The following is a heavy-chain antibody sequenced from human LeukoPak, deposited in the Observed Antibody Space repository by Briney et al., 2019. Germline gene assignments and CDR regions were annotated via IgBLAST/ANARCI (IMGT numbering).Heavy chain of an antibody. CDR1: GYTFTSYD. J-gene: IGHJ4*02. CDR3: ARGGPSYYDILTGYRGDYFDY. D-gene: IGHD3-9*01. CDR2: MNPNSGNT. Sequence: ASVKVSCKASGYTFTSYDINWVRQATGQGLEWMGCMNPNSGNTGYAQKFQGRVTMTRNTSISIAYMELSSLRSEDTAVYYCARGGPSYYDILTGYRGDYFDYWGQGTLVTVSS. V-gene: IGHV1-8*01.